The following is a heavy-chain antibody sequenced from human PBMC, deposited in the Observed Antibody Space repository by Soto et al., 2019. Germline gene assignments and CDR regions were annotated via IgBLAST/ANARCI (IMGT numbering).Heavy chain of an antibody. CDR2: IYYSGST. CDR1: GGSISSGDYY. Sequence: SETLSLTCTVSGGSISSGDYYWSWIRQPPGKGLEWIGYIYYSGSTYYNPSLKSRVTISVDTSKNQFSLKLSSVTAADTAVYYCARDRQYCSSTSCYLSWGQGTLVTVSS. D-gene: IGHD2-2*01. V-gene: IGHV4-30-4*01. J-gene: IGHJ5*02. CDR3: ARDRQYCSSTSCYLS.